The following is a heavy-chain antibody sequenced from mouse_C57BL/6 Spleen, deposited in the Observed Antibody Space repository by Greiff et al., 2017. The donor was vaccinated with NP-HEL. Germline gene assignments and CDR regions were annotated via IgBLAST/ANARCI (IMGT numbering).Heavy chain of an antibody. D-gene: IGHD1-1*01. CDR2: INYDGSST. J-gene: IGHJ1*03. V-gene: IGHV5-16*01. CDR1: GFTFSDYY. CDR3: ARGGHYYGSSFWYFDV. Sequence: EVMLVESEGGLVQPGSSMKLSCTASGFTFSDYYMAWVRQVPEKGLEWVANINYDGSSTYYLDSLKSRFIISRDNAKNILYLQMSSLKSEDTATYYCARGGHYYGSSFWYFDVWGTGTTVTVSS.